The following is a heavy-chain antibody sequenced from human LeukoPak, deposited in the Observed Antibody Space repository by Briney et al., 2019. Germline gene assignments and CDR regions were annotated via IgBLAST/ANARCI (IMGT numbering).Heavy chain of an antibody. CDR2: INWNGGST. D-gene: IGHD4-23*01. J-gene: IGHJ6*03. V-gene: IGHV3-20*04. Sequence: GGSLRLSCAASGFTFDDYGMSWVRQAPGKGLEWVSGINWNGGSTGYADSVKGRFTISRDNAKYSLYLQMNSLRAEDTALYYCARHPGLRWKPYYYVDVWGKGTTVTVSS. CDR1: GFTFDDYG. CDR3: ARHPGLRWKPYYYVDV.